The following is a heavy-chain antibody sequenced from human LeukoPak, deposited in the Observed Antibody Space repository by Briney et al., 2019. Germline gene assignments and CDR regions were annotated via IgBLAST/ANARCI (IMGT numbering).Heavy chain of an antibody. J-gene: IGHJ4*02. CDR3: VRGYSGYPYYLDY. Sequence: SETLSLTCTVAGGSISGYYWTWIRQPPGKGLEWIGYITYSGSTSSHPSLKSRVTISLDTSKNPFSLKLTSVTAADTAVYYFVRGYSGYPYYLDYWGQGTLVTVSS. D-gene: IGHD5-12*01. CDR1: GGSISGYY. CDR2: ITYSGST. V-gene: IGHV4-59*08.